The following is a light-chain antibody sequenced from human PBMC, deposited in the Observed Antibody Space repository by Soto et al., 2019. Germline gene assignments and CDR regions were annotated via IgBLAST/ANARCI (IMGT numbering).Light chain of an antibody. J-gene: IGLJ1*01. CDR2: DVS. Sequence: QSALTQPASVSGSPGQSITISCTGTSSDVGGYNYVSWYQQHPGKAPKLMIYDVSNRPSGVSNRFSGSKSGNTASLTISGLQAEDEAHYYCSSYTSSSTLVVFGTGTKVTVL. V-gene: IGLV2-14*01. CDR3: SSYTSSSTLVV. CDR1: SSDVGGYNY.